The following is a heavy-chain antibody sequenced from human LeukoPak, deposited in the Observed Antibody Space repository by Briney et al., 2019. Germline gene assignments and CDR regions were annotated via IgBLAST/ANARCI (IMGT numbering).Heavy chain of an antibody. CDR1: GGSISSYY. V-gene: IGHV4-59*01. J-gene: IGHJ4*02. Sequence: SETLSLTCTVSGGSISSYYWSWIRQPPGKGLEWIGYIYYSGSTNYNPSLKSRVTISVDTSKNQFSLKLSSVTAADTAVYYCARVLIDCSGGSCYDGRVDYWGQGTLVTVSS. CDR3: ARVLIDCSGGSCYDGRVDY. D-gene: IGHD2-15*01. CDR2: IYYSGST.